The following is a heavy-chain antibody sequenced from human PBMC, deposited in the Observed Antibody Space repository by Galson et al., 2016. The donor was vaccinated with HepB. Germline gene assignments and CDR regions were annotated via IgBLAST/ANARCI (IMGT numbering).Heavy chain of an antibody. V-gene: IGHV4-31*03. Sequence: TLSLTCTVSGGAISTSGSYWTWIRQRPGKGLEWIGYIFYGGSTYYNPSPQSRVTLSVDTPTSKDHFSLKLTSVTAADTAVYYCARDLFLDYYYGMDVLGPGTTVIVSS. D-gene: IGHD3-10*02. J-gene: IGHJ6*02. CDR2: IFYGGST. CDR1: GGAISTSGSY. CDR3: ARDLFLDYYYGMDV.